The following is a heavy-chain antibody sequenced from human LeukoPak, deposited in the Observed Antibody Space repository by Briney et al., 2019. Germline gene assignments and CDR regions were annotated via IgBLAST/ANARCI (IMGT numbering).Heavy chain of an antibody. CDR3: ARGKPGYSGWYIPGNDY. CDR2: IYYSGST. V-gene: IGHV4-39*07. J-gene: IGHJ4*02. Sequence: PSETLSLTRTVSGGSISSSSYYWGWIRQPPGKGLEWIGSIYYSGSTYYNPSLKSRVTISVDTSKNQFSLKLSSVTAADTAVYYCARGKPGYSGWYIPGNDYWGQGTLVTVSS. D-gene: IGHD6-19*01. CDR1: GGSISSSSYY.